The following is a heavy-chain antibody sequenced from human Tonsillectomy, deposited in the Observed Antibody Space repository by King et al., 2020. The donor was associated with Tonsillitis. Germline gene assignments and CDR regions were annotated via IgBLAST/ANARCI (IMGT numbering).Heavy chain of an antibody. V-gene: IGHV4-39*01. Sequence: GGAGGRSGGYGGWIRQPPGRGLAWIGSVYYSGSTFYNPSLKSRVTISVATSTSQFSLKLRSVTAEDTAVYYCARAPTIVGATPFDYWGQGTLVTVSS. CDR3: ARAPTIVGATPFDY. D-gene: IGHD1-26*01. CDR1: GGAGGRSGGY. J-gene: IGHJ4*02. CDR2: VYYSGST.